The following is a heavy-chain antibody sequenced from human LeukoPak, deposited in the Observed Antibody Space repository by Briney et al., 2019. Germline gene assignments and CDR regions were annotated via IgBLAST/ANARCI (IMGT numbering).Heavy chain of an antibody. V-gene: IGHV4-34*01. CDR3: ARHEESSGYPASFDY. CDR2: INHSGST. Sequence: SETLSLTCAVYGGSFSGYYWSWIRQPPGKGLEWIGEINHSGSTNYNPSLKSRVTISVDTSKNQFSLKLSSVTAADTAVYYCARHEESSGYPASFDYWGQGTLVTVSS. D-gene: IGHD3-22*01. J-gene: IGHJ4*02. CDR1: GGSFSGYY.